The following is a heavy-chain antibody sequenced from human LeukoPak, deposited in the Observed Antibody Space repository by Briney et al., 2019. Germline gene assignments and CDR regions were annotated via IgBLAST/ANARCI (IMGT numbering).Heavy chain of an antibody. J-gene: IGHJ4*02. CDR2: INSDGSWT. Sequence: SGRSLRLPCAASGNYWMHWVRQVPGKGLVWVSHINSDGSWTSYADSVKGRFTISKDNAKNTVYLQMNSLRAEDTAVYYCVSFYETYWGRGTLVTVSS. V-gene: IGHV3-74*01. D-gene: IGHD2/OR15-2a*01. CDR3: VSFYETY. CDR1: GNYW.